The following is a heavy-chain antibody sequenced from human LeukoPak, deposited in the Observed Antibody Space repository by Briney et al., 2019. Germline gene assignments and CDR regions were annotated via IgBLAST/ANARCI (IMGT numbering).Heavy chain of an antibody. CDR3: ARGGRFLEGSYFDY. D-gene: IGHD3-3*01. V-gene: IGHV4-34*01. Sequence: SETLSLTCAVYGGSFSGYYWSWIGQPPGKGLEWIGKINHSGGTNYNPSLKSRVTISVDTSKNQFSLKLSSVTAADTAVYYCARGGRFLEGSYFDYWGQGTLVTVSS. CDR1: GGSFSGYY. CDR2: INHSGGT. J-gene: IGHJ4*02.